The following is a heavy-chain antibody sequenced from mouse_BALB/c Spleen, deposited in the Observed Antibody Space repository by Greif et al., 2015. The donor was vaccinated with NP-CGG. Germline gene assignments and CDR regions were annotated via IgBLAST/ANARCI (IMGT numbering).Heavy chain of an antibody. CDR1: GFSLTSYG. CDR2: IWSGGST. V-gene: IGHV2-2*02. Sequence: VMLVESGPGLVQPSQSLSITCTVSGFSLTSYGVHWVRQSPGKGLEWLGVIWSGGSTDYNAAFISRLSISKDNSKSQVSFKMNSLQANDTAIYYCARNWDYWGQGTTLTVSS. J-gene: IGHJ2*01. CDR3: ARNWDY.